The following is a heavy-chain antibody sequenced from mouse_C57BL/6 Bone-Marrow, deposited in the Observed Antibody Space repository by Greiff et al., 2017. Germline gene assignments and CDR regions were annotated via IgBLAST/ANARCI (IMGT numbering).Heavy chain of an antibody. D-gene: IGHD1-1*01. CDR3: ARRSLLRDYAMDY. V-gene: IGHV1-7*01. CDR1: GYTFTSSW. CDR2: INPSSGYT. Sequence: VTLMASGAELAKPGASVKLSCKASGYTFTSSWMHWVKQRPGPGLEWIGYINPSSGYTKYNQKFKDKATLTADKSSSTAYMQLSSLTYEDSAFYYCARRSLLRDYAMDYWGQGTSVTVSS. J-gene: IGHJ4*01.